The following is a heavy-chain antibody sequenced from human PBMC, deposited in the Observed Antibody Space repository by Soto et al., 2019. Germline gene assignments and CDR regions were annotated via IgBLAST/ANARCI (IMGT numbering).Heavy chain of an antibody. V-gene: IGHV1-8*01. D-gene: IGHD3-3*01. CDR1: GYTFTSYD. Sequence: ASVKVSCKASGYTFTSYDINWVRQATGQGLEWMGWMNPNSGNTGYAQKFQGRVTMTTNTSTSTAYMELRSLRSDDTAVYYCARAGYFDFWSGYYTNWFDPWCQGPLVTVSS. CDR3: ARAGYFDFWSGYYTNWFDP. J-gene: IGHJ5*02. CDR2: MNPNSGNT.